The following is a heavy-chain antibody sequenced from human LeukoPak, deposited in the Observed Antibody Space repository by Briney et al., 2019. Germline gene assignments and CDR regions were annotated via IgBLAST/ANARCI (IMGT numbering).Heavy chain of an antibody. CDR3: ARRHSSGWFYY. J-gene: IGHJ4*02. Sequence: PSETLSLXCTVSGYSISNGYYWDWIRQPPGRGLEWIGNIYRSGSTSYNPSLKSRVTISVDTSKNQFSLKVNSVTAADTAVYYCARRHSSGWFYYWGQGTLVTVSS. V-gene: IGHV4-38-2*02. D-gene: IGHD6-19*01. CDR2: IYRSGST. CDR1: GYSISNGYY.